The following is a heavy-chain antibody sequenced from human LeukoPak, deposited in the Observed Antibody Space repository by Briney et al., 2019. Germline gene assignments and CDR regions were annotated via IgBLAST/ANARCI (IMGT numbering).Heavy chain of an antibody. CDR1: GYSISSGYY. V-gene: IGHV4-38-2*02. CDR3: ARVDDRDALDI. CDR2: IYHSGST. Sequence: SETLSLPFTVSGYSISSGYYWGWIRQPPGKGLEWIGSIYHSGSTYYNPSLKSRVTISVDTSKNQFSLKLSSVTAADTAVYYCARVDDRDALDIWGQGTMVTVSS. J-gene: IGHJ3*02.